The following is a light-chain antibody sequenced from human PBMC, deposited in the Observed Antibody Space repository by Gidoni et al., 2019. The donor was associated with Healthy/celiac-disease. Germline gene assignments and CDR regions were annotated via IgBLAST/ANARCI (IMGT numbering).Light chain of an antibody. CDR2: DVS. CDR1: SSYVGGYNY. V-gene: IGLV2-14*03. CDR3: SSYTSSSTRV. J-gene: IGLJ3*02. Sequence: SSLTQPAPVSGSPGQSITISCPGTSSYVGGYNYVSWYQQHPGKAPKLMIYDVSNRPSGVSNRFSGSKSGNTASLTISGLQAEDEADYYCSSYTSSSTRVFGGGTKLTVL.